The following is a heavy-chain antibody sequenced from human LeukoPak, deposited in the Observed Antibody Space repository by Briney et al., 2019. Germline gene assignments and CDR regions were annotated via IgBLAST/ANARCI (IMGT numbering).Heavy chain of an antibody. CDR3: ARGRQFYYFDY. Sequence: GGSLRLSCAASGFTFSSYSMNWVRQAPGKGLEWVSFISPSSSTIYYADSVKGRFTISRDNAKNSLYLQMNSLGDEDTAVYYCARGRQFYYFDYWGQGTLVTVSS. J-gene: IGHJ4*02. CDR1: GFTFSSYS. V-gene: IGHV3-48*02. CDR2: ISPSSSTI. D-gene: IGHD6-19*01.